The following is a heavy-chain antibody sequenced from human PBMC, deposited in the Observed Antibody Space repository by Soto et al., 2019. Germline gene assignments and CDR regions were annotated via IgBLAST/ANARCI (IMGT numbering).Heavy chain of an antibody. D-gene: IGHD2-15*01. J-gene: IGHJ4*02. CDR2: ISAYNANI. CDR3: ARFLSGGHGDY. Sequence: ASVKVSCKASGYTFTSYGISWVRQAPGQGLEWMGWISAYNANINYAQKFQGRVTMTTDTSTSTAYMEVRSLRSDDTAVYYCARFLSGGHGDYWGQGTLVTVSS. CDR1: GYTFTSYG. V-gene: IGHV1-18*01.